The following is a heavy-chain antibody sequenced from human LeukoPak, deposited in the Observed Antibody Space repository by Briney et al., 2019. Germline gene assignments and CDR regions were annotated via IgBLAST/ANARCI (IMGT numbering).Heavy chain of an antibody. CDR1: GDIVSSNSAT. CDR3: ARGPSYFQH. J-gene: IGHJ1*01. V-gene: IGHV6-1*01. Sequence: SQTLSLTCAISGDIVSSNSATWNWIRQSPSRGLEWLGRTYYRSKWYKYYAVSVKGRITINTDTSKNQFSLQLNSVTPEDTAVYYCARGPSYFQHWGQGTLVTVSS. CDR2: TYYRSKWYK.